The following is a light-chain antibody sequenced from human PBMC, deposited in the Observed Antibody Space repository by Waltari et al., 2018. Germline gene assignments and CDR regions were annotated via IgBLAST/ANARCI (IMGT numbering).Light chain of an antibody. V-gene: IGLV2-23*01. CDR2: EDY. Sequence: QSPLTQPASVSGSPGQSITISCTGTSSDVGTYNLVSWYQQHPGKAPKLMIYEDYKRPSGVSNRFSGSKSGNTASLTISWLQAEDEADYYCCSYVSGDTWVFGGGTELAVL. CDR3: CSYVSGDTWV. CDR1: SSDVGTYNL. J-gene: IGLJ3*02.